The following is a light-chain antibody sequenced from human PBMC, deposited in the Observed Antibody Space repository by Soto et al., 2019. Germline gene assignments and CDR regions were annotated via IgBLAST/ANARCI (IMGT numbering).Light chain of an antibody. J-gene: IGLJ1*01. Sequence: QAVLTQPPSASGFPGQSITISCTGTSSDVGAYDYVSVYQQHPGKATKLMIYEVSNRPSGVSNRFSGSKSGHTASLTISGLQAEDEADYYCSSYTSSSTLPFVFGTGTKVTVL. CDR2: EVS. CDR3: SSYTSSSTLPFV. V-gene: IGLV2-14*01. CDR1: SSDVGAYDY.